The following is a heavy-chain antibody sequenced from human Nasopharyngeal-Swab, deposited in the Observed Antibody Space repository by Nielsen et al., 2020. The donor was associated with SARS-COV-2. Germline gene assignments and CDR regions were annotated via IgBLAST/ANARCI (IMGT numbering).Heavy chain of an antibody. J-gene: IGHJ4*02. V-gene: IGHV3-48*04. CDR3: ARVPFYSSGWYGVDYFDY. D-gene: IGHD6-19*01. Sequence: VRQMPGKGLEWVSYISSSSSTIYYADSVKGRFTISRDNAKDMLYLQMNSLRAEDTAVYYCARVPFYSSGWYGVDYFDYWGQGTLVTVSS. CDR2: ISSSSSTI.